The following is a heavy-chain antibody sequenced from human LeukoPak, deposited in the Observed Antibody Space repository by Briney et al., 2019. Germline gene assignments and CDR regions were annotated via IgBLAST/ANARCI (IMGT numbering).Heavy chain of an antibody. V-gene: IGHV1-24*01. Sequence: ASAKVSCKVSGYTLTELSMHWVRQAPGKGLEWMGGFDPEDGETIYAQKFQGRVTMTEDTSTDTAYMELSSLRSEDTAVYYCAKHGTHCGGDCYLGDWGQGTLVTVSS. CDR1: GYTLTELS. CDR2: FDPEDGET. D-gene: IGHD2-21*02. CDR3: AKHGTHCGGDCYLGD. J-gene: IGHJ4*02.